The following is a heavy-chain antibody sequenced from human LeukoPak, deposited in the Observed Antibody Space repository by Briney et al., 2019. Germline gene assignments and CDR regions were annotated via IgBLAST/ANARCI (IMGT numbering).Heavy chain of an antibody. D-gene: IGHD3-22*01. J-gene: IGHJ3*02. CDR2: ISAYNGNT. Sequence: GASVKVSCKASGYTFTSYGISWVRQAPGQGLEWMGWISAYNGNTNYAQKLQGRVTMTTDTSTSTAYMELRSLRSDDTAVYYCARDPWKYYYDSSGYYRAFDIWGQGTMVTVSS. CDR3: ARDPWKYYYDSSGYYRAFDI. V-gene: IGHV1-18*01. CDR1: GYTFTSYG.